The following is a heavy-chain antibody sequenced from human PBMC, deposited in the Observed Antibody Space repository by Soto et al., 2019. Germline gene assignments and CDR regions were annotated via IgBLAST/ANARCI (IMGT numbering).Heavy chain of an antibody. Sequence: ASVKVSCKTSGYSFTSLDINWVRQAPGQGPEWMGWMNPSRGKIGYAQKFQDRVIMTRDTSTSTAYMELRSLRYEDTAVYYCGRGVRAGIDHWGQGTLVTVSS. CDR3: GRGVRAGIDH. CDR1: GYSFTSLD. CDR2: MNPSRGKI. V-gene: IGHV1-8*01. D-gene: IGHD6-13*01. J-gene: IGHJ4*02.